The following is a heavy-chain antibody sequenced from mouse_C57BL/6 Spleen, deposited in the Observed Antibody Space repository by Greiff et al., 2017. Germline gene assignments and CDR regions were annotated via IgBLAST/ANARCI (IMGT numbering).Heavy chain of an antibody. CDR2: IDPANGNT. D-gene: IGHD1-1*01. V-gene: IGHV14-3*01. Sequence: VQLQQSVAELVRPGASVKLSCTASGFNIKNTYMHWVKQRPEQGLEWIGRIDPANGNTKYAPKFQGKATITADTSSNTAYLQLSSLTSEDTAISYGDRGPYYCGSRGYFDVWGTGTTVTVSS. CDR1: GFNIKNTY. J-gene: IGHJ1*03. CDR3: DRGPYYCGSRGYFDV.